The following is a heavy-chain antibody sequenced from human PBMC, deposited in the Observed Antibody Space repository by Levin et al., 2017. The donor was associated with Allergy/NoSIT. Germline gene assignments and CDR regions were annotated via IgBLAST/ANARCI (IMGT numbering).Heavy chain of an antibody. J-gene: IGHJ5*02. CDR2: IYYTGST. D-gene: IGHD4/OR15-4a*01. V-gene: IGHV4-59*08. Sequence: ASETLSLTCTVSGGSISSYYWSWIRQPPGKGLEWVGYIYYTGSTNYNPSLKSQVTITVDTSKNQFSLVLSSVTAADTAMYYCARHDSGGLWRTWGQGTLVTVSS. CDR3: ARHDSGGLWRT. CDR1: GGSISSYY.